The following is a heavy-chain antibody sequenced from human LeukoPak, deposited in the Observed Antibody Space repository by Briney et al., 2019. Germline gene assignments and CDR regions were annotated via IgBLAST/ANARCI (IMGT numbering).Heavy chain of an antibody. CDR3: ARLSGTNLDFDY. Sequence: SETLSLTCTVSGGSISISNYYWGWNREPPGKELEWIGSIYYSGSTYYNPSLKSRVTISGDTAKNQFSLKLNSVTAADTAVYYCARLSGTNLDFDYWGQGTLATVSS. J-gene: IGHJ4*02. CDR2: IYYSGST. CDR1: GGSISISNYY. D-gene: IGHD1-20*01. V-gene: IGHV4-39*01.